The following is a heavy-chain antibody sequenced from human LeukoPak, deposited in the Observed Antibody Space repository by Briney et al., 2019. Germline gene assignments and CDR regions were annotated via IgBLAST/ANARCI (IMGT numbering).Heavy chain of an antibody. D-gene: IGHD1-26*01. J-gene: IGHJ4*02. CDR1: GFTFSSYS. Sequence: GGSLRLSCAASGFTFSSYSMNWVRQAPGKGLEWVSCISSSSSYIYYAVSVKGRFTISRDNAKNSPYLQMNSLRAEDTAVYYCARGGGVGASDYFDYWGQGTLVTVSS. CDR2: ISSSSSYI. V-gene: IGHV3-21*01. CDR3: ARGGGVGASDYFDY.